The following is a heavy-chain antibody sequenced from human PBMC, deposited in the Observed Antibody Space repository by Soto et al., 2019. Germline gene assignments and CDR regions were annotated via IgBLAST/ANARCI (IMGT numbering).Heavy chain of an antibody. CDR2: ISGSGGST. CDR1: GFTFSSYA. CDR3: AKGITMVLGAIDI. D-gene: IGHD3-10*01. Sequence: GGSLRLSCAASGFTFSSYAMSWVRHAPGKGLEWVSAISGSGGSTYYADSVKGRFTISRDNSKNTLCLQMNSLRAEDTAVYYCAKGITMVLGAIDIWGQGTMVTVSS. V-gene: IGHV3-23*01. J-gene: IGHJ3*02.